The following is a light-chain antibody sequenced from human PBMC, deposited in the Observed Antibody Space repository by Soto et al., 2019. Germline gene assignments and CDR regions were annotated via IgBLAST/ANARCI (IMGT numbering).Light chain of an antibody. Sequence: AIQLTQSPSSLSASVGDRVTITCRASQGISSALAWYQQKPGKAPKLLIYDASSLESGVPSRFSGSGSGTDFTRTISSLQPEDFAPYYCQQFNRYPTSLTFGGGTKVEIK. J-gene: IGKJ4*01. CDR3: QQFNRYPTSLT. CDR1: QGISSA. CDR2: DAS. V-gene: IGKV1-13*02.